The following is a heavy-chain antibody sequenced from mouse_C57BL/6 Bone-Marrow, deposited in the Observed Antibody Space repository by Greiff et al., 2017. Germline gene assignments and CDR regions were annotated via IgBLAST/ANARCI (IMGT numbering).Heavy chain of an antibody. CDR2: ISDGGSYT. V-gene: IGHV5-4*01. CDR1: GFTFSSYA. J-gene: IGHJ4*01. CDR3: ERDTHAIDY. Sequence: EVQLVESGAGLVKPGGSLKLSCAASGFTFSSYAMPWVRQTPGKRLEWVATISDGGSYTYYPDNVKGRFTISRDNATNNMYLQMSHLKSADTAVYDYERDTHAIDYWGQGTTVTVSS.